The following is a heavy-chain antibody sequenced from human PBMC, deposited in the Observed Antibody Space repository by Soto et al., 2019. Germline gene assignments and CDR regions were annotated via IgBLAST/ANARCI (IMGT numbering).Heavy chain of an antibody. V-gene: IGHV3-21*01. CDR3: ARDPSEGRVGNWFES. J-gene: IGHJ5*01. Sequence: GGSLRLSCAASGFTFSRYGMNWVRQAPGKGLEWVSSISSSTSYVYYADSVQGRFSVSRDNAKKILYTKMYALRTEDTAVYYCARDPSEGRVGNWFESWGQGTLVTVSS. D-gene: IGHD2-2*01. CDR2: ISSSTSYV. CDR1: GFTFSRYG.